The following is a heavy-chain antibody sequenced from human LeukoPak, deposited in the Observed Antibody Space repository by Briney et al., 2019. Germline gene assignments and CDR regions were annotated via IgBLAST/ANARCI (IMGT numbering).Heavy chain of an antibody. CDR2: INSDGGST. J-gene: IGHJ3*01. Sequence: GGSLRLSCAASGFTFSSFWMYWVRQAPGKGLVWVSRINSDGGSTTYADSVKGRFTISRDNAKNTVYLQMNSLRAEDTAVYYCARRRERGASDAFAFWDQGTMVTVSS. CDR3: ARRRERGASDAFAF. D-gene: IGHD3-16*01. V-gene: IGHV3-74*01. CDR1: GFTFSSFW.